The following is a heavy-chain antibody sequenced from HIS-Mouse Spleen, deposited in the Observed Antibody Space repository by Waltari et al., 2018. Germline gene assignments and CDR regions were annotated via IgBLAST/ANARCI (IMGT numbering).Heavy chain of an antibody. J-gene: IGHJ4*02. V-gene: IGHV3-30*18. Sequence: QVQLVESGGGVVQPGRSLRLSCAASGFTFSSCGRPWVRQAPGKGLEWVAVISYDGSNKYYADSVKGRFTISRDNSKNTLYLQMNSLRAEDTAVYYCAKDKHHAFDYWGQGTLVTVSS. CDR3: AKDKHHAFDY. CDR2: ISYDGSNK. CDR1: GFTFSSCG.